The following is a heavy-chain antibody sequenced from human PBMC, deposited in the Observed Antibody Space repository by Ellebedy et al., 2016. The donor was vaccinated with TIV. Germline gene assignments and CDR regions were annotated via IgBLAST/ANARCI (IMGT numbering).Heavy chain of an antibody. J-gene: IGHJ4*02. V-gene: IGHV3-33*01. CDR1: GFTFSSYG. Sequence: GESLKISCAASGFTFSSYGMHWVRQAPGKGLEWVAVIWYDGSNKYYADSVKGRFTISRDNSKNTLYLQMNSLRAEDTAVYYRARDSKWLDSRLDYWGQGTLVTVSS. CDR3: ARDSKWLDSRLDY. D-gene: IGHD6-19*01. CDR2: IWYDGSNK.